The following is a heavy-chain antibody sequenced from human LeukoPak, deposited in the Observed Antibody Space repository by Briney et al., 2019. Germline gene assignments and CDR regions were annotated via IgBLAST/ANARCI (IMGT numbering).Heavy chain of an antibody. CDR3: ATRPAIAGNGPGWFDP. CDR2: INHSEST. D-gene: IGHD6-13*01. CDR1: GGSFSDYY. J-gene: IGHJ5*02. Sequence: SETLSLTCAVYGGSFSDYYWSWIRQPPGKWLEWIGEINHSESTNYNPSLKSRVTISIDTSKNQFSLKLSSVTAADTAVYYCATRPAIAGNGPGWFDPWGQGTLVTVSS. V-gene: IGHV4-34*01.